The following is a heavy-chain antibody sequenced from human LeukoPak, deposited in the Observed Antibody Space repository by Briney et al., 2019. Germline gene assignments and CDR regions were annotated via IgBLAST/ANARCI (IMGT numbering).Heavy chain of an antibody. D-gene: IGHD3-10*01. CDR1: GFRFNTYW. J-gene: IGHJ4*02. CDR3: ARHPYGVLDY. V-gene: IGHV3-7*01. CDR2: IKQDGSEK. Sequence: GGSLRLSCAVSGFRFNTYWMTWVRQAPGKGLEWVANIKQDGSEKYYVDSVKGRFTISRDNAKNSLYLQMNSLRAEDTGVYYCARHPYGVLDYWGQGTLVTVSS.